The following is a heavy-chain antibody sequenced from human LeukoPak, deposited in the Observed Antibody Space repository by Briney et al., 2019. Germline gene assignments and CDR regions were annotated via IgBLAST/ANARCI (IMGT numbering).Heavy chain of an antibody. V-gene: IGHV3-21*01. Sequence: GGSLRLSCAASGFTFSSYSMNWVRQAPGKGLEWVSSISSSSSYIYYADSVKGRFTISRDNAKNSLHLQMNSLRAEDTAVYYCARLIAAAGTNRLDYWGQGTLVTVSS. J-gene: IGHJ4*02. CDR3: ARLIAAAGTNRLDY. D-gene: IGHD6-13*01. CDR1: GFTFSSYS. CDR2: ISSSSSYI.